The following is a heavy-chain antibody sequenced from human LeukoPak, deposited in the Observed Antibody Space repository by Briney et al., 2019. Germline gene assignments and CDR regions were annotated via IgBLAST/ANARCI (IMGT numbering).Heavy chain of an antibody. D-gene: IGHD3-10*01. CDR3: ATPYYGSGSYYPFDY. Sequence: ASVKVSCKVSGYTLTELSMHWVRQAPGKGLEWMGGFDPEDGETIYAQKFQGRVTMTEDTSTDTAYMELSSLRSEDTAGYYCATPYYGSGSYYPFDYWGQGTLVTVSS. J-gene: IGHJ4*02. CDR2: FDPEDGET. CDR1: GYTLTELS. V-gene: IGHV1-24*01.